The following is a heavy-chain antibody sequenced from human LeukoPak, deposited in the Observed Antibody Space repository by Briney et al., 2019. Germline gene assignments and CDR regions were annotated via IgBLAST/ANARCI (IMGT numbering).Heavy chain of an antibody. CDR1: GYTFTGYY. Sequence: ASVTVSCTASGYTFTGYYMHWVRQAPGQGLEWMGWINPNRGGTNDAQKFQGRVTMTRDTSISTAYMELSRLRSDDTAVYYCARVSSSKLLWFGEFTHTNFDYWGQGTLVTVSS. V-gene: IGHV1-2*02. CDR3: ARVSSSKLLWFGEFTHTNFDY. D-gene: IGHD3-10*01. CDR2: INPNRGGT. J-gene: IGHJ4*02.